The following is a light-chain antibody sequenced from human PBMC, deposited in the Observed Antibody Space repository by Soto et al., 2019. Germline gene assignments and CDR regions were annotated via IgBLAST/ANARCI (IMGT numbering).Light chain of an antibody. Sequence: VLPRSAASLSLYPWARATLYCRACQGVSSYLAWDQQRPGQAPRRLIYDASNRATGIPARFSGSGSGTDFTLTISSLEPEDFAVYYCQQRSNWPITSGQGRLLEV. V-gene: IGKV3-11*01. CDR3: QQRSNWPIT. CDR2: DAS. CDR1: QGVSSY. J-gene: IGKJ5*01.